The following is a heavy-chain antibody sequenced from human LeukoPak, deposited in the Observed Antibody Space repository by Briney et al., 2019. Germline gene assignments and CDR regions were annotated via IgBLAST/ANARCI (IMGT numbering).Heavy chain of an antibody. D-gene: IGHD3-3*01. Sequence: GGSLRLSCAASGFTFSSYWMSWVSQAPGKGREWVANIKQDGSEKYYVDSVKGRFTISRDNAKTSLYLQMNSLRAEDTAVYYCARDGLTIFGVVIIRYYGMDVWGQGTTVTVSS. J-gene: IGHJ6*02. CDR3: ARDGLTIFGVVIIRYYGMDV. V-gene: IGHV3-7*03. CDR1: GFTFSSYW. CDR2: IKQDGSEK.